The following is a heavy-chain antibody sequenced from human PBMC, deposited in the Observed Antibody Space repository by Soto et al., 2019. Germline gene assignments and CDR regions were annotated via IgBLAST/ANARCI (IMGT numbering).Heavy chain of an antibody. D-gene: IGHD4-17*01. CDR1: GYTFTRFY. J-gene: IGHJ4*02. Sequence: QVQLVQSGAEVRKPGASVRLSCKASGYTFTRFYLHWVRQAPGQGLEWMVIIKTRGGTTAYAQNFRCRHTVTRDTSTSTLYMELSDLRSEDAAVYYCARGPDDSDVPRWDYWGQGTRVTVSS. V-gene: IGHV1-46*01. CDR3: ARGPDDSDVPRWDY. CDR2: IKTRGGTT.